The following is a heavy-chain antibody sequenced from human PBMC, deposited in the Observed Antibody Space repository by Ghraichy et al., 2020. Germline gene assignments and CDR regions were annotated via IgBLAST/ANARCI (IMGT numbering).Heavy chain of an antibody. V-gene: IGHV3-23*01. CDR3: AKKKGLTGYLTYYYYMDV. Sequence: GESLNISCAASGFTFSSYAMSWVRQAPGKGLEWVSAISGSGGSTYYADSVKGRFTISRDNSKNTLYLQMNSLRAEDTAVYYCAKKKGLTGYLTYYYYMDVWGKETTVTVSS. D-gene: IGHD3-9*01. CDR1: GFTFSSYA. J-gene: IGHJ6*03. CDR2: ISGSGGST.